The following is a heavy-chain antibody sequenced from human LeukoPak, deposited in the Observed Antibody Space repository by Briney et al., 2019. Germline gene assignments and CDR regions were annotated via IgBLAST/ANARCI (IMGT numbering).Heavy chain of an antibody. CDR2: ISGSGGST. CDR3: AKDSRTTMIVVVITTSIAFDY. D-gene: IGHD3-22*01. CDR1: GFTFSSYA. V-gene: IGHV3-23*01. Sequence: GSLRLSCAASGFTFSSYAVSWVRQAPGKGLEWVSAISGSGGSTYYADSVKGRFTISRDNSKNTLYLQMNSLRAEDTAVYYCAKDSRTTMIVVVITTSIAFDYWGQGTLVTVSS. J-gene: IGHJ4*02.